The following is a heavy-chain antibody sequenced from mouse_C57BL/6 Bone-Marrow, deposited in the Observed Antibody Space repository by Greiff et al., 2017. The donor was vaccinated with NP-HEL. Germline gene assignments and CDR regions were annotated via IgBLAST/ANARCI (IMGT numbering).Heavy chain of an antibody. V-gene: IGHV1-61*01. CDR3: ARRIYSYYFDY. D-gene: IGHD2-1*01. J-gene: IGHJ2*01. Sequence: QVQLQQPGAELVRPGSSVKLSCTASGYTFTSYWMDWVKQRPGQGLEWIGNIYPSDSETHYNQKFKDEATLTVDKSSSTAYMQLSSLTSEDSAVYYCARRIYSYYFDYWGQGTTLTVSS. CDR1: GYTFTSYW. CDR2: IYPSDSET.